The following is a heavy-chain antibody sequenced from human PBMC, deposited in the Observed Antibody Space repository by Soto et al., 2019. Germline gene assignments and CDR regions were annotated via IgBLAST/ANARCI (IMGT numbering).Heavy chain of an antibody. CDR3: TRRWYCATTSCQKYFDY. J-gene: IGHJ4*02. Sequence: QQQLQESGPGLVKPSETLSLTCTVSGDSIGSSNYYWGWIRQSPGKGLEWIASIFFSGITYYNPSLQSRVTVSVDTSNNQFSLKLNSATAADTAMYYCTRRWYCATTSCQKYFDYWGQGPRSPS. CDR2: IFFSGIT. D-gene: IGHD2-2*01. CDR1: GDSIGSSNYY. V-gene: IGHV4-39*01.